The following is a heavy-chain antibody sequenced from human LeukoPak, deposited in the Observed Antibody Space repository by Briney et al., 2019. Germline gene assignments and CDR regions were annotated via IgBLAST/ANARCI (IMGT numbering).Heavy chain of an antibody. Sequence: GGSLRLSCAASGFTFSSYSMNWVRQAPGKGLEWVSYISSSSSTIYYADSVKGRFTISRDNAKNSLYLQMNSLRAEDTAVYYCASGYSGYDGSGEDYWGQGTLVTVSS. V-gene: IGHV3-48*04. CDR2: ISSSSSTI. CDR3: ASGYSGYDGSGEDY. J-gene: IGHJ4*02. CDR1: GFTFSSYS. D-gene: IGHD5-12*01.